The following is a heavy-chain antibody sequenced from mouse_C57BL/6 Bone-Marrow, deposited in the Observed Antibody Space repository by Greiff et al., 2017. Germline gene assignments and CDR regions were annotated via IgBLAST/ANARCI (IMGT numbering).Heavy chain of an antibody. CDR3: ARPEDYSNFLYAMED. CDR2: LDPSDSYT. CDR1: GYTFTSYW. Sequence: QVQLQQPGAELVMPGASVKLSCKASGYTFTSYWMHWVKQRPGQGLEWIGELDPSDSYTNYNQKFKGKSTLTVDKSSSTAYMQLSSLTSEDSAVYYCARPEDYSNFLYAMEDWGQGTSVTVSS. J-gene: IGHJ4*01. V-gene: IGHV1-69*01. D-gene: IGHD2-5*01.